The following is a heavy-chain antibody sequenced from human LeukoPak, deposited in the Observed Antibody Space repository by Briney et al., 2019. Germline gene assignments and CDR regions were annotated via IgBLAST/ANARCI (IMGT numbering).Heavy chain of an antibody. V-gene: IGHV3-9*01. Sequence: GGSLRLSCAASGFTFDDYAMHWVRQAPGKGLEWVSGISWNSGSIGYADSVKGRFTISRDNAKNSLYLQMNSLRAEDTALYYCAKDMKSVGGYSSSWAFGYWGQGTLVTVSS. D-gene: IGHD6-13*01. J-gene: IGHJ4*02. CDR1: GFTFDDYA. CDR2: ISWNSGSI. CDR3: AKDMKSVGGYSSSWAFGY.